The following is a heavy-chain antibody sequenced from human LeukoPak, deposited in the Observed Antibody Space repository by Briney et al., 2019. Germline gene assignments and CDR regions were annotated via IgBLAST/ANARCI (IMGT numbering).Heavy chain of an antibody. CDR1: GGSISSHY. D-gene: IGHD6-13*01. Sequence: TETLSLTCAVSGGSISSHYWSWLRQPPGEGLEWIAYIHYTGRTNYNPSLKGRVTISVDTSNSQFSLNLNSVTAADTAVYYCARGAAWYDYWGQGTLVTASS. CDR2: IHYTGRT. J-gene: IGHJ4*02. V-gene: IGHV4-59*11. CDR3: ARGAAWYDY.